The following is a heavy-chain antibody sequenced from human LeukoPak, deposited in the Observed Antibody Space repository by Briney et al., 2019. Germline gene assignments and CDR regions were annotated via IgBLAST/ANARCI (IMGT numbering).Heavy chain of an antibody. CDR3: AKDAQRGFDYSNSLEY. V-gene: IGHV3-30*04. CDR2: ISYDGSNK. CDR1: GFTFSSYA. Sequence: GGSLRLSCAASGFTFSSYAMHWVRQAPGKGLEWVAVISYDGSNKYYADSVKGRFTISRDNSKNTVDLHMNILRAEDTAVYYCAKDAQRGFDYSNSLEYWGQGTLVTVSS. D-gene: IGHD4-11*01. J-gene: IGHJ4*02.